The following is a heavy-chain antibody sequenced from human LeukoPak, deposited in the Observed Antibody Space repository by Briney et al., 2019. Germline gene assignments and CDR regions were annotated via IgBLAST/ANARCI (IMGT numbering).Heavy chain of an antibody. Sequence: PSHTLSLTRTVSGVAISSGGYYWGGIPPPPEKGLEWSGYIYYSGSTYYIPSLKSRVTISVDTSKNQFSLKLSSVTAADTAVYYCARGGYSSSWYPPYYYYYMDVWGKGTTVTVSS. CDR2: IYYSGST. V-gene: IGHV4-31*03. CDR1: GVAISSGGYY. J-gene: IGHJ6*03. D-gene: IGHD6-13*01. CDR3: ARGGYSSSWYPPYYYYYMDV.